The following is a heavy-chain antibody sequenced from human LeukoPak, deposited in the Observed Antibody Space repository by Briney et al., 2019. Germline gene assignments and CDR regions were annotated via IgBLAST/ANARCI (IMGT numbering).Heavy chain of an antibody. J-gene: IGHJ4*02. CDR3: ARDRGYGSGPFDY. CDR1: GFTFSSYS. D-gene: IGHD3-10*01. CDR2: ISSSSSYI. Sequence: GGSLRLSCAASGFTFSSYSMNWVRQAPGKGLEWVSSISSSSSYIYYADSVKGRFTISRDNAKNSLYLQMNSLRAEDTAVYYCARDRGYGSGPFDYWGQGTLVTVSS. V-gene: IGHV3-21*01.